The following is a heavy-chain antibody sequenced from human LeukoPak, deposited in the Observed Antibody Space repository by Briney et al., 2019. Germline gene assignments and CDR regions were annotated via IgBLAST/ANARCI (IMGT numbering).Heavy chain of an antibody. Sequence: GGSLRLSCAASGFSFSTYWMSWVRQAPGKGLEWVADIKQDGSEKYYVDSAKGRFTISRDNAKDSLYLQMNSLRAEDTAVYYCATDLGSSRPNFWGQGILVTVSS. CDR2: IKQDGSEK. CDR3: ATDLGSSRPNF. J-gene: IGHJ4*02. V-gene: IGHV3-7*01. CDR1: GFSFSTYW. D-gene: IGHD6-13*01.